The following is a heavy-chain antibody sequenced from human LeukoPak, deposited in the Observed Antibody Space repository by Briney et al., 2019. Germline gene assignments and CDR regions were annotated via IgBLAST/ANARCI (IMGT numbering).Heavy chain of an antibody. J-gene: IGHJ2*01. V-gene: IGHV1-2*02. CDR1: GYTFIGYY. Sequence: GASVTASCKASGYTFIGYYMHWVRQAPGQGLEWMGWINPNSGGTNYAQKFQGRVTMTRDTSISTAYMELSRLRSDDTAVYYCARDVTGDQSWFFDLWGRGTLVTVSS. CDR3: ARDVTGDQSWFFDL. CDR2: INPNSGGT. D-gene: IGHD7-27*01.